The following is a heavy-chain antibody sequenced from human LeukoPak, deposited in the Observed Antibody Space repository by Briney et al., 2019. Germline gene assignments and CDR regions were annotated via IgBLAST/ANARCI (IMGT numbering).Heavy chain of an antibody. CDR2: MDDSDNG. D-gene: IGHD3-10*02. CDR1: GASMSDSY. V-gene: IGHV4-59*07. Sequence: SDTLSLTCSVSGASMSDSYWTWIRQPPGKGLEWLGYMDDSDNGNYNPSLKSRLTISVDTSKKAFSLKLTSVTAADTAVYYCAKVVSSGRRLYTCFDPWGQGALVTVSS. J-gene: IGHJ5*02. CDR3: AKVVSSGRRLYTCFDP.